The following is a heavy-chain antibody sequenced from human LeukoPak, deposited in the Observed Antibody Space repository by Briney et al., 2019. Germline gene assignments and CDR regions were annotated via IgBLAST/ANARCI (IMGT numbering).Heavy chain of an antibody. J-gene: IGHJ4*02. CDR1: GFTFSSYG. CDR3: ASPYGDNPAAYYFDY. Sequence: GGSLRLSCAESGFTFSSYGMHWVRQAPGEGLEWVAVIWYDGSNKYYADSVKGRFTISRDNSKNTLYLQMNSLRAEDTAVYYCASPYGDNPAAYYFDYWGQGTLVTVSS. CDR2: IWYDGSNK. D-gene: IGHD4-23*01. V-gene: IGHV3-33*01.